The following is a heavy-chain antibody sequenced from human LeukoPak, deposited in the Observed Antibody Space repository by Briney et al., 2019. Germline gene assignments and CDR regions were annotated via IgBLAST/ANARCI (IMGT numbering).Heavy chain of an antibody. CDR3: ARDHDRGHHRAFDI. CDR1: GGSISSGGYS. CDR2: IYHSGST. V-gene: IGHV4-30-2*01. J-gene: IGHJ3*02. Sequence: PSQTLSLTCAVSGGSISSGGYSWSWIRQPPGKGLEWIGYIYHSGSTYYNPSLKSRVTISVDRSKNQFSLKPSSVTAADTAVSYCARDHDRGHHRAFDIWGQGTMVTVSS. D-gene: IGHD3-22*01.